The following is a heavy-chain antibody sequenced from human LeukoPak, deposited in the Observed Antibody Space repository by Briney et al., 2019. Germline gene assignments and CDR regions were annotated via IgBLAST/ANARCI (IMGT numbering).Heavy chain of an antibody. CDR1: GYTFTSYG. V-gene: IGHV1-18*01. CDR2: ISAYNGNT. D-gene: IGHD5-12*01. Sequence: GASVKVSCKASGYTFTSYGISWVRQAPGQGLEWMGWISAYNGNTNYAQKLQGRVTMTTDTSTSTAYMELRSLRSDDTAVYYCARAPYSGYATRWFDPWGQGTLVTVSS. CDR3: ARAPYSGYATRWFDP. J-gene: IGHJ5*02.